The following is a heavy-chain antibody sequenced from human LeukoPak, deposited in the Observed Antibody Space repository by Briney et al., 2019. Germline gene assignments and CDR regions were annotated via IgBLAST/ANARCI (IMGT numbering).Heavy chain of an antibody. CDR2: IIPIFGTA. D-gene: IGHD3-16*02. J-gene: IGHJ4*02. Sequence: ASVKVSCKASGGTFSSYAISWVRQAPGQGLEWMGGIIPIFGTANYAQKFQGRVTITADESTSTAYMELSSLRTEDTAVYYCAGSYDYVWGSYRYIGYFDYWGQGTLVTVSS. V-gene: IGHV1-69*01. CDR1: GGTFSSYA. CDR3: AGSYDYVWGSYRYIGYFDY.